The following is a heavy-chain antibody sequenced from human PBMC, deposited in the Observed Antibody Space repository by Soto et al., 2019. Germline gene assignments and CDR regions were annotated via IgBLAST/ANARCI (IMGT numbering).Heavy chain of an antibody. CDR1: GGSISSSSYY. CDR2: IYYSGST. CDR3: ARQSITMIKAYFDY. D-gene: IGHD3-22*01. V-gene: IGHV4-39*01. J-gene: IGHJ4*02. Sequence: SETLSLTCTVSGGSISSSSYYWGWIRQPPGKGLEWIGSIYYSGSTYYNPSLKSRVTISVDTSKNQFSLKLSSVTAADTAVYYCARQSITMIKAYFDYWGQGTLVTVSS.